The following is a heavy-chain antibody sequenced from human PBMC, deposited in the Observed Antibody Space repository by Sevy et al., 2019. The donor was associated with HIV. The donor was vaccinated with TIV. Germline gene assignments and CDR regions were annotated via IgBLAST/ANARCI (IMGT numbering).Heavy chain of an antibody. CDR3: ARARRPETNYFCMDV. Sequence: SETLSLTCDVSGFSISNNFYWGWIRQPPGKGLEWIGSIYHSGTTYCSPSLNSRVTISVDMSNNQFALRLTSVTAADTAVYYCARARRPETNYFCMDVWGKGTTVTVSS. CDR1: GFSISNNFY. V-gene: IGHV4-38-2*01. J-gene: IGHJ6*03. D-gene: IGHD3-3*01. CDR2: IYHSGTT.